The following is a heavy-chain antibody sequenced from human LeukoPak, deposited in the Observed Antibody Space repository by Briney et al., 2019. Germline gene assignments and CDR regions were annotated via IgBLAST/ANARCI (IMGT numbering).Heavy chain of an antibody. V-gene: IGHV6-1*01. J-gene: IGHJ4*02. CDR1: GDSVSSNSAA. CDR3: ARAPDYGDYVAYDY. D-gene: IGHD4-17*01. CDR2: TYYRSKWYN. Sequence: SQTLSLTCAIYGDSVSSNSAAWNWIRQSPSRGLESLGRTYYRSKWYNDYAVSVKSRIAVNPDTSKNQFSLQLQSVTPEDTAVYYCARAPDYGDYVAYDYWAREPWSPSPQ.